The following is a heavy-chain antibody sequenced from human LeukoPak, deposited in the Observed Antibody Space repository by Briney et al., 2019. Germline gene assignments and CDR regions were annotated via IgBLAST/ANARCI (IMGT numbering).Heavy chain of an antibody. V-gene: IGHV1-18*01. CDR1: GYTFTSYG. Sequence: ASVKVSCKASGYTFTSYGISWVRQAPGQGLEWMGWISVYNGKTNYAQKLQGRVTMTRDTSISTAYMELSRLRSDDTAVYYCARAVGATTGIDYWGQGTLVTVSS. CDR2: ISVYNGKT. D-gene: IGHD1-26*01. CDR3: ARAVGATTGIDY. J-gene: IGHJ4*02.